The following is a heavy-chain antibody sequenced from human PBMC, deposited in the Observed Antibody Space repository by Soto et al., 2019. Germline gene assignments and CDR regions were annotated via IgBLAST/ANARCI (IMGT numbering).Heavy chain of an antibody. CDR2: ISWNSGSI. CDR3: AKDIHSSSWCAEYFQH. J-gene: IGHJ1*01. CDR1: GFTFDVYA. V-gene: IGHV3-9*01. Sequence: GGSLRLSCAASGFTFDVYAMHWVRHAPGKGLEWVSGISWNSGSIGYADSEKGRFTISRANAKNSLYLQMNSLRAEDTALYYCAKDIHSSSWCAEYFQHWGQGTLVTVSS. D-gene: IGHD6-13*01.